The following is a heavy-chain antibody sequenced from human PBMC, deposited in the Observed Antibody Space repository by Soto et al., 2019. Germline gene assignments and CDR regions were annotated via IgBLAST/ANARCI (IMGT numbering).Heavy chain of an antibody. Sequence: PXGALRLSCAASGLTFSSYAMTWVRQAPGKGLEWVSGISASGGSTYYADSVKGRFTISRDNSKNTLYLQMNSLRAEDTAVYYCAKGRYYYASGSGDVWGQGTTVSVSS. CDR3: AKGRYYYASGSGDV. D-gene: IGHD3-10*01. J-gene: IGHJ6*02. V-gene: IGHV3-23*01. CDR1: GLTFSSYA. CDR2: ISASGGST.